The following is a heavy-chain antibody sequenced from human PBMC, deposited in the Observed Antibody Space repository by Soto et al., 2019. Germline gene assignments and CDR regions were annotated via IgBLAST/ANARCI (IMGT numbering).Heavy chain of an antibody. CDR3: AKELVNSSWTYFDC. J-gene: IGHJ4*02. Sequence: EVQLLESGGGLVQPGGSLRLSCAASGFTFNTYAMSWVRQAPGKGLEWVSAISDSGGRTYYADSVKGRFTISRDNSKNTLYLQMNSLRVEDTAAYFCAKELVNSSWTYFDCWGQGTLVTVSS. CDR1: GFTFNTYA. V-gene: IGHV3-23*01. D-gene: IGHD6-13*01. CDR2: ISDSGGRT.